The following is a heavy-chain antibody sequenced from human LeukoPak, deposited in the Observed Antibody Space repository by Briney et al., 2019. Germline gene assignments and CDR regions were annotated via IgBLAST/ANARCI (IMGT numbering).Heavy chain of an antibody. CDR1: GFSFSSYA. Sequence: GSLRLSCAASGFSFSSYAMHWVRQAPGKGLEWVAVISYDGSNKYYADSVKGRFTISRDNSKNTLYLQMNSLRAEDTAVYYCAREASSGLHFDYWGQGTLVTVSS. V-gene: IGHV3-30-3*01. J-gene: IGHJ4*02. CDR2: ISYDGSNK. D-gene: IGHD6-19*01. CDR3: AREASSGLHFDY.